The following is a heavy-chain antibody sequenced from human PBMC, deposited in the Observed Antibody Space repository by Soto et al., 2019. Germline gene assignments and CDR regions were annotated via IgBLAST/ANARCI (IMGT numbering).Heavy chain of an antibody. J-gene: IGHJ4*02. CDR1: GYTFTSYA. V-gene: IGHV1-18*01. CDR2: ISGYNGNT. CDR3: AKAGWGYVWDY. D-gene: IGHD3-16*01. Sequence: QVQLVQSGAEVKKPGASVKVSCKASGYTFTSYAISWVRQAPVQGLEWMGWISGYNGNTKYAEKLQGRVTMTTDTSTSTAYMELRSLRSDDTAVYYCAKAGWGYVWDYWGQGTPVTVSS.